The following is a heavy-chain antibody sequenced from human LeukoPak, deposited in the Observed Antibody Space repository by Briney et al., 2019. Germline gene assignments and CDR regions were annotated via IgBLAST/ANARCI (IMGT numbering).Heavy chain of an antibody. D-gene: IGHD1-26*01. CDR3: ARHSGLLRFDY. J-gene: IGHJ4*02. CDR2: IYYSGST. CDR1: GGSISSSSYY. Sequence: SSETLSLTCTVSGGSISSSSYYWGWISQPPGKGLEWIGSIYYSGSTYYNPSLKSRVTISVDTSKNQFSLKLSSVTAADTAVYYCARHSGLLRFDYWGQGTLVTVSS. V-gene: IGHV4-39*01.